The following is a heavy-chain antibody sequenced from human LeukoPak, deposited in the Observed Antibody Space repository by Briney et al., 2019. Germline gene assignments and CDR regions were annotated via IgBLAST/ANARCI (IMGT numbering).Heavy chain of an antibody. CDR2: FNPNSGGS. J-gene: IGHJ5*01. Sequence: ASVKVSCEVSGYTLTDLSMHWVRQAPGQGLEWMGWFNPNSGGSDYAQKFQGRVTMTGDTSISSGYMELSRLISDDTAVYYCAREKLRYFEKTGFDSWGQGTLVTVSS. V-gene: IGHV1-2*02. CDR3: AREKLRYFEKTGFDS. D-gene: IGHD3-9*01. CDR1: GYTLTDLS.